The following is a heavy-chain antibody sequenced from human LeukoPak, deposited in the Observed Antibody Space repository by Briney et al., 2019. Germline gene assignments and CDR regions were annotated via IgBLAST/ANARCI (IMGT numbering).Heavy chain of an antibody. J-gene: IGHJ5*02. CDR3: ARQIRYFDWLFGGFDP. D-gene: IGHD3-9*01. Sequence: SETLSLTCTVSGGSISSSSYYWGWIRQPPGKGLEWIGSIYYSGSTYYNPSLKSRVTISVDTSKNQFTLKLSSVTAADTAVYYCARQIRYFDWLFGGFDPWGQGTLVTVSS. CDR1: GGSISSSSYY. CDR2: IYYSGST. V-gene: IGHV4-39*01.